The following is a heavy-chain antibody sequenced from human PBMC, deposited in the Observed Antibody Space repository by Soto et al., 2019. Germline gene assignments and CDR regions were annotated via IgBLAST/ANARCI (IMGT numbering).Heavy chain of an antibody. Sequence: QMVLQESGPGLVKPSETLSLTCNVSGGSISSFYWTWIRQPAGGRLEWIGRVYDSGSSNYNPSLKTRITMSLHRSRSQVSLSLFYVTAADTAVYYCARGVGETDFYPWTNWFDLWGQGILVTVSS. V-gene: IGHV4-4*07. D-gene: IGHD1-1*01. CDR2: VYDSGSS. J-gene: IGHJ5*02. CDR1: GGSISSFY. CDR3: ARGVGETDFYPWTNWFDL.